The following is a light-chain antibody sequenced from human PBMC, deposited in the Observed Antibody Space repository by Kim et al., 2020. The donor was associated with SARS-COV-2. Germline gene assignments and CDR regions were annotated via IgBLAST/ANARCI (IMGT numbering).Light chain of an antibody. CDR2: DAS. Sequence: GDRVTITCQASQDIRNYLNWYLQKPGKAPKLLISDASNLETGVPPRFSGSGSGTVFSFTISSLQPEDIGTYYCQQYDNSPMYTFGQGTKLEI. V-gene: IGKV1-33*01. CDR1: QDIRNY. CDR3: QQYDNSPMYT. J-gene: IGKJ2*01.